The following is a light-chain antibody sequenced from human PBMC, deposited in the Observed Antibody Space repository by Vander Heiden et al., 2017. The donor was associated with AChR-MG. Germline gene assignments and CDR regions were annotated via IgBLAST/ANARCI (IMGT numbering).Light chain of an antibody. J-gene: IGLJ3*02. CDR2: NNN. V-gene: IGLV1-44*01. Sequence: QSVLTQPPSASGTPGQKVTISCSGSSSNIGSYTVNWYQQLPGTAPKVLMYNNNQRPSGVPDRFSGSKSGTSASLAITGLQSEDEADYYCAAWDDSLNGRVFGGGTKLTVL. CDR3: AAWDDSLNGRV. CDR1: SSNIGSYT.